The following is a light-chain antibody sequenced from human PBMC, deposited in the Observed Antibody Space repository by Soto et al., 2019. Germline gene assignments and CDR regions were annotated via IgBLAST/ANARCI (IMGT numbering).Light chain of an antibody. CDR3: QQSYSAPPF. CDR2: AAS. Sequence: DIQMTQSPSSLSASVGDRVTITCRASQSISSYLNWYQQKPGKAPQLLIYAASNLQSGVPSRFSGSGSGTDFTLTISSLQPEDFATYYCQQSYSAPPFFGGGTKVEIK. CDR1: QSISSY. J-gene: IGKJ4*01. V-gene: IGKV1-39*01.